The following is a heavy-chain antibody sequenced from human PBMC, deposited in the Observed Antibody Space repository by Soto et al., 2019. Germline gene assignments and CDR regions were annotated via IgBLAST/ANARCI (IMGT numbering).Heavy chain of an antibody. CDR2: IYYSGST. Sequence: PSETLSLTCTVSGGSISSGDYYWSWIRQPPGKGLEWIGYIYYSGSTYYNLSLKSRVTISVDTSKNQFSLKLSSVTAADTAVYYCARDGRKDNWFDPWGQGTLVTVSS. CDR1: GGSISSGDYY. V-gene: IGHV4-30-4*01. J-gene: IGHJ5*02. CDR3: ARDGRKDNWFDP.